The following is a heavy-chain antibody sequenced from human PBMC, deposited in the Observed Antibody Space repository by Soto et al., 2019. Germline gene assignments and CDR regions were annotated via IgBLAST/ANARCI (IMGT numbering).Heavy chain of an antibody. V-gene: IGHV4-59*11. J-gene: IGHJ4*02. D-gene: IGHD6-19*01. CDR2: IYYSGST. Sequence: LETLCLTCTVAGCSSISHGWIWILQHPGKGLEWIGYIYYSGSTNYNPSLKSRVTISVNTSKNQFSLKLTSVTAADTAVYYCASVRSVWWYFDYWGQGTLVIVTS. CDR3: ASVRSVWWYFDY. CDR1: GCSSISHG.